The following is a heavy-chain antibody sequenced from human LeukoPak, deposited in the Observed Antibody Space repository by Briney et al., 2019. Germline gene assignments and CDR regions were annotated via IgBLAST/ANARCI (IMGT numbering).Heavy chain of an antibody. Sequence: ASVKVSCKASGDTFTSSYMHWVREAPGQGLEWMGIINPSGGSTSYAQKFQGRVTTNRDTSTSTVYMELSSLRSEDTAVYYCARAEISGGDCHHWGEGTQVTVSP. V-gene: IGHV1-46*03. CDR1: GDTFTSSY. J-gene: IGHJ5*02. CDR2: INPSGGST. D-gene: IGHD2-21*01. CDR3: ARAEISGGDCHH.